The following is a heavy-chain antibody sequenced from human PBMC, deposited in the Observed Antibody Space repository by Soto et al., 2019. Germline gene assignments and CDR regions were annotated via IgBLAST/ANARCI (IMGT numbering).Heavy chain of an antibody. D-gene: IGHD2-2*01. CDR3: AKSSHRRPIRY. V-gene: IGHV4-34*01. CDR1: GGSVSGYY. J-gene: IGHJ4*02. CDR2: INHSGST. Sequence: PSETMSLTCAVYGGSVSGYYWSWIRQPPGKGLEWIGEINHSGSTNYNPSLKSRVTISVDTSKNQFSLKLSSVTAADTAVYYFAKSSHRRPIRYWGQGTLVTVSS.